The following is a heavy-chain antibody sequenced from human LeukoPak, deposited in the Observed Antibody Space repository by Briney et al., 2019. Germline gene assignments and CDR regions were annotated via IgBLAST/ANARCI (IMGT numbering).Heavy chain of an antibody. J-gene: IGHJ5*02. CDR3: ARGGGIYCSGGSCYRFDP. Sequence: GASVKVSCKASGYTFTSYYMHWVRQAPGQGLEWMGIINPSGGSTSYAQKFQGRVTMTRDMSTSTVYMELSSLRSEDTAVYYCARGGGIYCSGGSCYRFDPWGQGTLVTVSS. D-gene: IGHD2-15*01. CDR2: INPSGGST. CDR1: GYTFTSYY. V-gene: IGHV1-46*01.